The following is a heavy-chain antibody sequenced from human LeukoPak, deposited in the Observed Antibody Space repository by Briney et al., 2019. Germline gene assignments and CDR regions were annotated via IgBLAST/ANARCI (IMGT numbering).Heavy chain of an antibody. CDR1: GYTFTSYY. CDR3: ARIRIAAAVMDV. CDR2: INPSGGST. Sequence: ASVKVSCKASGYTFTSYYMHWVRQAPGQGLEWMGIINPSGGSTSYAQKFQGRATMTRDTSTSTVYMELSSLRSEDTAVYYCARIRIAAAVMDVWGQGTTVTVSS. D-gene: IGHD6-13*01. V-gene: IGHV1-46*01. J-gene: IGHJ6*02.